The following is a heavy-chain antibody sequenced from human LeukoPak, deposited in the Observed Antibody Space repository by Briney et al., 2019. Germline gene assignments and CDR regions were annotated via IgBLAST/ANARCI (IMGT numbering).Heavy chain of an antibody. J-gene: IGHJ3*02. CDR1: GFTFSRYG. D-gene: IGHD3-10*01. Sequence: GGSLRLSCAAYGFTFSRYGMSWVRQAPGKGLEWISYISPSNTRYHADSVKGRFTISRDNAKNSLYLEMNSLRDEDTAVYCCARGDSGPGGGDAFHIWGQGTMVTVSS. CDR3: ARGDSGPGGGDAFHI. V-gene: IGHV3-48*02. CDR2: ISPSNTR.